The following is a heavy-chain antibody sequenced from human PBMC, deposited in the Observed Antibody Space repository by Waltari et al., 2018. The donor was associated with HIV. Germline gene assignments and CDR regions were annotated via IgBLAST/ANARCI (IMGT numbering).Heavy chain of an antibody. CDR3: AREYYYDSSGYLDY. CDR2: IYYSGST. Sequence: QVQLQESGPGLVKPSETLSLTCTVSGGSISSYYWSWIRQPPGKGLEWIGYIYYSGSTNYNPSRKSRVTISVDTSKNQFSLKLSSVTAADTAVYYCAREYYYDSSGYLDYWGQGTLVTVSS. V-gene: IGHV4-59*01. D-gene: IGHD3-22*01. CDR1: GGSISSYY. J-gene: IGHJ4*02.